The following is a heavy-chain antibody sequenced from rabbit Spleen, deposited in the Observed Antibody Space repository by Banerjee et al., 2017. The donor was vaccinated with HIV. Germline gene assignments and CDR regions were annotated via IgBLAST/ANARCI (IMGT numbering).Heavy chain of an antibody. CDR2: MNSRSGED. CDR3: ARDLPSVIGWNLNL. Sequence: QEQLEESGGGLVKPEGSLTVTCKASEFSFSDRDVMCWVRQAPGKGLEWIACMNSRSGEDVYATWAKGRFTVSKTSSTTVTLQMTSLTAADTATYFCARDLPSVIGWNLNLWGPGTLVTVS. V-gene: IGHV1S45*01. D-gene: IGHD2-1*01. J-gene: IGHJ4*01. CDR1: EFSFSDRDV.